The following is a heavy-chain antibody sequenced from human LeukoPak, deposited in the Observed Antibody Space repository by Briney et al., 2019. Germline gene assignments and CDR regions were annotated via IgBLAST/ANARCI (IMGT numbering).Heavy chain of an antibody. CDR3: ARGVNSGSYWSDAFDI. CDR2: ISAYNGNT. V-gene: IGHV1-18*01. Sequence: WASVKVSCKASGYTFTSYGISWVRQAPGQGLEWMGWISAYNGNTNYAQKLQGRVTMTTDTSTSTAYMELRSLRSDDTAVYYCARGVNSGSYWSDAFDIWGQGTMVTDSS. CDR1: GYTFTSYG. D-gene: IGHD1-26*01. J-gene: IGHJ3*02.